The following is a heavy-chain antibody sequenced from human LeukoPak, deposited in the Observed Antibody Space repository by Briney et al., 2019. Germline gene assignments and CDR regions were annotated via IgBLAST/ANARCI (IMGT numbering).Heavy chain of an antibody. J-gene: IGHJ4*02. V-gene: IGHV3-21*01. CDR3: ARDLENYGSGSFDY. CDR1: GFTFSSYS. CDR2: ISSSSSYI. D-gene: IGHD3-10*01. Sequence: GGSLRLSCAASGFTFSSYSMNWVRQAPGKGLEWVSSISSSSSYIYYADSVKGRFTISRDNAKNSLYLQMNSLRAEDTAVYYCARDLENYGSGSFDYWGQGTLVTVSS.